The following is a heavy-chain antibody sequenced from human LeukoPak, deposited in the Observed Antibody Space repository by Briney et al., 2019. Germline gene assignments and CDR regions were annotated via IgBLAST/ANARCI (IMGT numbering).Heavy chain of an antibody. J-gene: IGHJ4*02. D-gene: IGHD3-22*01. CDR3: ARAQYYYDSSGYYRY. V-gene: IGHV1-18*01. Sequence: GASVKVSCKASGYTFTSYGISWVRQAPGQGLEWMGWISAYNGNTNYAQKLQGRVTMTTDTSTSTAYMELRSLRSDDTAVYYCARAQYYYDSSGYYRYWGQGTLVTVSS. CDR2: ISAYNGNT. CDR1: GYTFTSYG.